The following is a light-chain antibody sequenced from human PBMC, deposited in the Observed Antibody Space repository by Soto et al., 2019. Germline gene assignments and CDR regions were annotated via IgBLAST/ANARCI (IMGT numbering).Light chain of an antibody. CDR1: RDIAHY. Sequence: DIQLTQSPSSLSASVGDRITITCQASRDIAHYLSWYQQKPGKAPRLLVYDASKLQTGVPSRFSGSASGTDFTFAISSLQPEDRATYFCQQYDDLPLTFGGGTKVEIK. CDR2: DAS. V-gene: IGKV1-33*01. CDR3: QQYDDLPLT. J-gene: IGKJ4*01.